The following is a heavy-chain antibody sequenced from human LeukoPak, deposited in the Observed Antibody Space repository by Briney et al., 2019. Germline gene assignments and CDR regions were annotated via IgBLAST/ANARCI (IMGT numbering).Heavy chain of an antibody. D-gene: IGHD6-19*01. CDR2: INQDGSDK. CDR3: ARDRAVEQWLVHVYYYYYYMDV. J-gene: IGHJ6*03. CDR1: GLTFSIHW. Sequence: GGSLRLSCAASGLTFSIHWMNWVRQAPGKGLECVANINQDGSDKYYVDSVKGRFTISRDNAKNSLYLQVNSLRAEDTAVYYCARDRAVEQWLVHVYYYYYYMDVWGKGTTVTVSS. V-gene: IGHV3-7*01.